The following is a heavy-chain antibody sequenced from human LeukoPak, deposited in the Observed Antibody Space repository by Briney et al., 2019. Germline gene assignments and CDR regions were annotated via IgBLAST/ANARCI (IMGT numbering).Heavy chain of an antibody. V-gene: IGHV3-13*01. CDR1: GFTFSSHW. Sequence: GGSLRLSCAASGFTFSSHWMHWVRQATGKGLEWVSAIGTASDAYYPGTVRGRFTVSRDNAKNSLYLQMNSLRAGDTAVYYCARGYVYSYDYWGQGIMVTVSS. D-gene: IGHD3-16*01. CDR2: IGTASDA. CDR3: ARGYVYSYDY. J-gene: IGHJ4*02.